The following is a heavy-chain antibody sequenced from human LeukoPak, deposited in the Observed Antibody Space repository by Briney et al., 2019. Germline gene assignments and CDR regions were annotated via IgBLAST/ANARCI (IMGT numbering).Heavy chain of an antibody. CDR3: AGGTIFGVVMGY. J-gene: IGHJ4*02. CDR2: IYYSGSS. V-gene: IGHV4-59*01. CDR1: GGSIISSYY. Sequence: PSETLSLTCTVSGGSIISSYYWTWIRQPPGRGLEWIGYIYYSGSSNYNPSLKSRVTISLDTSKNQFSLKLSSANAADTAVYYCAGGTIFGVVMGYCGQATLVTVSS. D-gene: IGHD3-3*01.